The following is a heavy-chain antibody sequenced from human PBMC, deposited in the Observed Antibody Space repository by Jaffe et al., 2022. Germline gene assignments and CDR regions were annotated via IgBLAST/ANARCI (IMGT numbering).Heavy chain of an antibody. CDR2: ISSSSSYI. J-gene: IGHJ4*02. D-gene: IGHD3-10*01. Sequence: EVQLVESGGGLVKPGGSLRLSCAASGFTFSSYSMNWVRQAPGKGLEWVSSISSSSSYIYYADSVKGRFTISRDNAKNSLYLQMNSLRAEDTAVYYCARDYEYTMVQGVITTYYFDYWGQGTLVTVSS. V-gene: IGHV3-21*01. CDR1: GFTFSSYS. CDR3: ARDYEYTMVQGVITTYYFDY.